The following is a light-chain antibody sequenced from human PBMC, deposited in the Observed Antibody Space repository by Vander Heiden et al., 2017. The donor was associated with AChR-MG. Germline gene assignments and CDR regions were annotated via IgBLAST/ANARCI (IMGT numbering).Light chain of an antibody. Sequence: QSALTQPASVSVSPGQSHTIPCTGTSSNVGGYNYVSWYQQHPGKAPKLMIYDVSNRPSGVSNRFSGSKSGNTASLTISGLQAEDEADYYCSSYTSSSTVFGGGTKLTVL. CDR3: SSYTSSSTV. J-gene: IGLJ2*01. CDR1: SSNVGGYNY. V-gene: IGLV2-14*03. CDR2: DVS.